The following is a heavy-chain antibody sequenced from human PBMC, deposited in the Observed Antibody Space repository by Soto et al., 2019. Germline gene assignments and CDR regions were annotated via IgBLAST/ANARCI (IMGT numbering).Heavy chain of an antibody. V-gene: IGHV1-2*02. CDR2: INPNSGDT. CDR3: AKGGAIVATGHSVYLYIAMDV. CDR1: GYTFTGYY. Sequence: ASVKVSCKASGYTFTGYYVHWVRQAPGQGLEWMGWINPNSGDTYLAQRFQGRVTMNRDTSIGTAYTELRGLTSDDTAEYYCAKGGAIVATGHSVYLYIAMDVWGKGTTVTVSS. J-gene: IGHJ6*04. D-gene: IGHD5-12*01.